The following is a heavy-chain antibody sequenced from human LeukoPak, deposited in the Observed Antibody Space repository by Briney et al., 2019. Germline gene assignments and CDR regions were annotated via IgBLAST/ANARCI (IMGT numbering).Heavy chain of an antibody. V-gene: IGHV4-34*01. CDR1: GGSFSGYY. CDR3: ARGTGTTDGGYFDY. Sequence: SETLSLTCAVYGGSFSGYYWSWIRQPPGKGLEWIGEINHSGSTNYNPSLKSRVTISVDTSKNQFSLKLSSVTAAGTAVYYCARGTGTTDGGYFDYWGQGTLVTVSS. D-gene: IGHD1-7*01. CDR2: INHSGST. J-gene: IGHJ4*02.